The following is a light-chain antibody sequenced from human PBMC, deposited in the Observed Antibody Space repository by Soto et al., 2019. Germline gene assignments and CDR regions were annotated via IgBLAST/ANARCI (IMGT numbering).Light chain of an antibody. J-gene: IGKJ1*01. CDR2: TES. CDR1: QGIINY. V-gene: IGKV1-27*01. CDR3: QKYNSAPRT. Sequence: DIQMTQSPSSLSASVGDSVTITCRASQGIINYLAWFQQKPGKVPKLLIYTESTLRSGVPSRFSGSGSGTDFTLTISSLQPEDVATYYCQKYNSAPRTFGQGTKVEIK.